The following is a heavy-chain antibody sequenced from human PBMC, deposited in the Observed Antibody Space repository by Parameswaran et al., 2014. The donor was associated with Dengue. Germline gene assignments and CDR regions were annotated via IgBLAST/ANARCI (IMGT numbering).Heavy chain of an antibody. J-gene: IGHJ6*02. CDR2: ISSSSYI. Sequence: VRQAPGKGLEWVSSISSSSYIYYADSVKGRFTISRDNAKNSLYLQMNSLRAEDTAVYYCARGGGVVRQQLVRNYYYYGMDVWGQGTTVTVSS. CDR3: ARGGGVVRQQLVRNYYYYGMDV. V-gene: IGHV3-69-1*01. D-gene: IGHD6-13*01.